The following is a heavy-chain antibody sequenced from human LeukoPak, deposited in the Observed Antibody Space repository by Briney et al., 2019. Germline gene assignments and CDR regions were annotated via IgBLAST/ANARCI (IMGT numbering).Heavy chain of an antibody. CDR2: IYYSGST. D-gene: IGHD2-2*01. J-gene: IGHJ5*02. Sequence: SETLSLTCTVSGGSIRGSDYYWSWIRQPPGKGLEWIGYIYYSGSTSYSPSLKSRVIISVDTSKNQFFLNLSSVTAADTAVYYCARDNPQDCRSSSCYFDAWGQGTLITVSS. CDR1: GGSIRGSDYY. V-gene: IGHV4-30-4*08. CDR3: ARDNPQDCRSSSCYFDA.